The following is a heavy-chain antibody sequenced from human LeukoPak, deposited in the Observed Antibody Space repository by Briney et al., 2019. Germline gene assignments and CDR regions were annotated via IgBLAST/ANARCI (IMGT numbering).Heavy chain of an antibody. CDR1: GYSFTSYW. J-gene: IGHJ5*02. V-gene: IGHV5-51*01. CDR3: ARATYYYDSSGYYYNWFDP. D-gene: IGHD3-22*01. CDR2: IYPGDSDT. Sequence: GESLKISCKGSGYSFTSYWIGWVRQMPGKGLEWMGIIYPGDSDTRYSPSFQGQVTTSADKSISTAYLQWSSLKASDTAMYYCARATYYYDSSGYYYNWFDPWGQGTLVTVSS.